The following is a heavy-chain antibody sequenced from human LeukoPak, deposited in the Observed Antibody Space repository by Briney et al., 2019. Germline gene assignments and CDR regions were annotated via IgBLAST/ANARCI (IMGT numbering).Heavy chain of an antibody. J-gene: IGHJ5*02. CDR3: ARDVSYYYDT. CDR1: GGSLGTYY. CDR2: IYYSGGT. V-gene: IGHV4-59*08. Sequence: SETLSFTCTVSGGSLGTYYWNWIRQPPGKGLEWIGYIYYSGGTNHNPSLKSRVTMSIDTSKNQFSLKLRSVTAADTAVYYCARDVSYYYDTWGQGTLVTVSS. D-gene: IGHD3-22*01.